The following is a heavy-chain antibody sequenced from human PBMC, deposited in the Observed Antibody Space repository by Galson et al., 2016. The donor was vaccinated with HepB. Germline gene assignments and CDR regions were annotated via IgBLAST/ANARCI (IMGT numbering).Heavy chain of an antibody. CDR1: GFTFSNYA. V-gene: IGHV3-30*04. D-gene: IGHD4-23*01. Sequence: SLRLSCAASGFTFSNYAMHWVRQAPGKGLEWVTIISHDGSNKYYADSVKGRFTIARDNFKNTPNLQMNSLRPEDTASYYCARGDYGGYGMDVWGQGTTVTVSS. CDR3: ARGDYGGYGMDV. CDR2: ISHDGSNK. J-gene: IGHJ6*02.